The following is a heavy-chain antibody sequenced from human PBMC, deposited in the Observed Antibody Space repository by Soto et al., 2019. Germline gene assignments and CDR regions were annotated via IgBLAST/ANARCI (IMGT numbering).Heavy chain of an antibody. CDR2: IIPILGIA. J-gene: IGHJ4*02. CDR1: GGTFSSYT. D-gene: IGHD2-2*01. V-gene: IGHV1-69*02. CDR3: ARTADIVVVPAAMHY. Sequence: QVQLVQSGAEVKKPGSSVKVSCKASGGTFSSYTISWVRQAPGQGLEWMGRIIPILGIANYAQKFQGRGTITADKSTSTAYMELSSPRSEDTVVYYCARTADIVVVPAAMHYWSQGTLDTVSS.